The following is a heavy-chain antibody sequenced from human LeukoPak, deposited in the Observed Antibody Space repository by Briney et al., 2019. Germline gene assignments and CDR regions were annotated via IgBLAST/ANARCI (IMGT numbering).Heavy chain of an antibody. Sequence: GGSLRLSCAASGFTFSSYSMNWVRQAPGKGLEWVSYISSSSSTIYYADSVKGRFTISRDNAKNSLYLQMNSLRAEDTAVYYCARDRGRVGFDPWGQGTLVTVSS. CDR3: ARDRGRVGFDP. V-gene: IGHV3-48*01. CDR1: GFTFSSYS. CDR2: ISSSSSTI. D-gene: IGHD3-10*01. J-gene: IGHJ5*02.